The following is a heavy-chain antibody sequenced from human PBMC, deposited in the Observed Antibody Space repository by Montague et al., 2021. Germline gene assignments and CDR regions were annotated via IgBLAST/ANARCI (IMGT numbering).Heavy chain of an antibody. V-gene: IGHV3-7*01. D-gene: IGHD4-17*01. J-gene: IGHJ5*01. CDR1: GFVFSSYW. CDR2: IKQDGFEK. Sequence: SLRLSCAASGFVFSSYWMTWVRRAPGKGLEWVANIKQDGFEKYYVESVRGRFTISRDNDKDSLYLQMNSPGVEDTAMYYCAKGGTTAMTPSSAWGHGTLVTVSS. CDR3: AKGGTTAMTPSSA.